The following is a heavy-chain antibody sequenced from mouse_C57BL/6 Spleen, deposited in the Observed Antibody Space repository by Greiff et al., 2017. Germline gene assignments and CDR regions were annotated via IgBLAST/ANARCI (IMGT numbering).Heavy chain of an antibody. Sequence: EVQLVESGGGLVKPGGSLKLSCAASGFTFSSYAMSWVRQTPEKSLEWVATISDGGSYTYYSDNVKGRFTISRDNAKNNLYLQMSHLKSEDTAMYYCARGGRAYGSSYWYFDVWGTGTTVTVSS. V-gene: IGHV5-4*01. D-gene: IGHD1-1*01. CDR3: ARGGRAYGSSYWYFDV. CDR1: GFTFSSYA. CDR2: ISDGGSYT. J-gene: IGHJ1*03.